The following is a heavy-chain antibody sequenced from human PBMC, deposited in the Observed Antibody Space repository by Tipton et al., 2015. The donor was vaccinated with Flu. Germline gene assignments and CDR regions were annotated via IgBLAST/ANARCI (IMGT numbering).Heavy chain of an antibody. Sequence: SLRLSCAASGFSFSTYWMSWVRQAPGKGPEWVANIKPDGSEKYYVGAVEGRFTISRDNAKNSLYLHMNTLRVEDTVVYYCARDLAVWRYWGQGSLVVVSS. CDR1: GFSFSTYW. CDR2: IKPDGSEK. V-gene: IGHV3-7*01. J-gene: IGHJ4*02. CDR3: ARDLAVWRY. D-gene: IGHD3-16*01.